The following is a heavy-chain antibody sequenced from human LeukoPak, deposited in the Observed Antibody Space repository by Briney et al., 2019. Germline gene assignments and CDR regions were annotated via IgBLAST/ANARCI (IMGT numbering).Heavy chain of an antibody. CDR3: AKDQFTATGYFDY. J-gene: IGHJ4*02. CDR1: GFTFSSYG. Sequence: GRSLRLSCAASGFTFSSYGMHWVRQAPGKGLEWVAFISYDGNNKYYADSVKGRFTISRDNSKNTLYLQMNSLRAEDTAVYYCAKDQFTATGYFDYWGQGTLVTVSS. V-gene: IGHV3-30*18. CDR2: ISYDGNNK. D-gene: IGHD3-16*01.